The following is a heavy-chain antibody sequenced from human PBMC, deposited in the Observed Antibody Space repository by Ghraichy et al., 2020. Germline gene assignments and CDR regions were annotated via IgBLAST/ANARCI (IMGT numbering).Heavy chain of an antibody. CDR3: ARDKGEKPGIAVAGHAFDI. CDR2: INHSGST. J-gene: IGHJ3*02. D-gene: IGHD6-19*01. CDR1: GGSFSGYY. Sequence: SETLSLTCAVYGGSFSGYYWSWIRQPPGKGLEWIGEINHSGSTNYNPSLKSRVTISVDTSKNQFSLKLSSVTAVDTAVYYCARDKGEKPGIAVAGHAFDIWGQGTMVTVSS. V-gene: IGHV4-34*01.